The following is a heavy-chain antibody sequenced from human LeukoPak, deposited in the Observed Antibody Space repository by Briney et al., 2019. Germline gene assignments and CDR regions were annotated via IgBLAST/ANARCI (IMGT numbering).Heavy chain of an antibody. Sequence: HPGGSLRLSCAASGFTFSSYGMHWVRQAPGKGLEWVAVIWYDGSNKYYAASVKGRFTISRDNSKNTLYLQMNSLRAEDTAVYYCAKDQVRDGYNYVEGFFDYWGQGTLVTVSS. D-gene: IGHD5-24*01. CDR3: AKDQVRDGYNYVEGFFDY. J-gene: IGHJ4*02. CDR2: IWYDGSNK. CDR1: GFTFSSYG. V-gene: IGHV3-33*06.